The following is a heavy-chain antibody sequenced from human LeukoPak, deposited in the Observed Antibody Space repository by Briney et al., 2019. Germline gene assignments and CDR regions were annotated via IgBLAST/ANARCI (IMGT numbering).Heavy chain of an antibody. CDR1: GFTFSSYW. CDR2: IKEDGSIQ. CDR3: ARDVWTGVAVSDY. Sequence: GGSLRLSCVASGFTFSSYWMTWVRQAPGKGLEWLANIKEDGSIQYYLDSVRGRFTISRDNAKTSVYLQPNSLRADDTAVYYCARDVWTGVAVSDYWGQGTLVTVSS. V-gene: IGHV3-7*01. D-gene: IGHD6-19*01. J-gene: IGHJ4*02.